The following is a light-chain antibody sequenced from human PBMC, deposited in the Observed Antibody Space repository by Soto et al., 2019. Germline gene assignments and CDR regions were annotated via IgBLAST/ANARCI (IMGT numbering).Light chain of an antibody. Sequence: DIQMTQSPSSLSASIGDSVTITCRASQSISGYLNWYQQKPGGAPKFLIYASSTLQSGVPSRFSGSGYGTDFTLTINNPQPEDFATYYCQQSSIRPPTFGQGTKVEVK. V-gene: IGKV1-39*01. CDR2: ASS. CDR1: QSISGY. CDR3: QQSSIRPPT. J-gene: IGKJ1*01.